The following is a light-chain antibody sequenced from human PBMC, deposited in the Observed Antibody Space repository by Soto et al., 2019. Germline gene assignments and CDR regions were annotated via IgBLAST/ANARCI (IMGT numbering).Light chain of an antibody. V-gene: IGKV3-15*01. J-gene: IGKJ5*01. CDR3: QQYNNWPPIT. CDR2: YAS. CDR1: QSVSNN. Sequence: EIMMTQSPATLSVSPGERATLSCRASQSVSNNLAWYQQKPGQAPRLLIYYASTRATGIPARFSGSGSGTEFTLTISSLQSEDFALYYCQQYNNWPPITFGEGTRLEIK.